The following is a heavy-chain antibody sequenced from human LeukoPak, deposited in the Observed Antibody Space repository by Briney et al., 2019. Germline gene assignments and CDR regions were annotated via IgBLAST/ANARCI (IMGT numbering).Heavy chain of an antibody. CDR1: GDAISSGNY. D-gene: IGHD3-16*01. V-gene: IGHV4-38-2*01. CDR3: AGMGSDY. J-gene: IGHJ4*02. Sequence: SETLSLTCVVSGDAISSGNYWGWIRQPPEKGLEWVGNIHYSGYTNHHPSLKSRVTISVDPAQNQFSLKLKCVTAADTAVYYCAGMGSDYWGQGTLVTVSS. CDR2: IHYSGYT.